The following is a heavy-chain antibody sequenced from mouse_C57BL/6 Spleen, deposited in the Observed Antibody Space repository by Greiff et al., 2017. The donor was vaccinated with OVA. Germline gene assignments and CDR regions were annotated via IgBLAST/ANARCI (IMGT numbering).Heavy chain of an antibody. J-gene: IGHJ4*01. Sequence: QVQLQQPGAELVKPGASVTMSCKASGYTFTSYWITWVKQRPGPGLEWIGDIYPGSGSTTYNEKFKSKATLTVDTSSSTAYMQLSSLTSEDSAVYYCARFYYYGSSSYAMDYWGQGTSVTVSS. CDR1: GYTFTSYW. CDR3: ARFYYYGSSSYAMDY. D-gene: IGHD1-1*01. V-gene: IGHV1-55*01. CDR2: IYPGSGST.